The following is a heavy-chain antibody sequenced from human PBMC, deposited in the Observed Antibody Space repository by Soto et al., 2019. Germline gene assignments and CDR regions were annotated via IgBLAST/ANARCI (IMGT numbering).Heavy chain of an antibody. CDR2: IHDSGST. D-gene: IGHD4-17*01. V-gene: IGHV4-31*03. Sequence: QVQLQESGPGLVKPSQTLSLTCSVSGGSISSGAYYWSWIRQHPGKGLEWIGYIHDSGSTYYNPSHNSRVTISINSSKNQFSLKLTSVTAADTAVYYCARVPYGDFHFDYWGQGTVVTVSS. CDR1: GGSISSGAYY. CDR3: ARVPYGDFHFDY. J-gene: IGHJ4*02.